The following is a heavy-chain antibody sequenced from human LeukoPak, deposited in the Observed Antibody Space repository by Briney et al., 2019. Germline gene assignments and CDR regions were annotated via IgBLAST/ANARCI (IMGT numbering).Heavy chain of an antibody. V-gene: IGHV3-30*02. CDR3: AKDGSGTVAGTKGYYYYYMDV. J-gene: IGHJ6*03. Sequence: PGGSLRLSCAASGFTFSSYGMHWVRQAPGKGLEWVAFIRYDGSNKYYADSVKGRFTISRDNSKNTLYLQMNSLRAEDTAVYYCAKDGSGTVAGTKGYYYYYMDVWGKGTTVTVSS. CDR2: IRYDGSNK. CDR1: GFTFSSYG. D-gene: IGHD6-19*01.